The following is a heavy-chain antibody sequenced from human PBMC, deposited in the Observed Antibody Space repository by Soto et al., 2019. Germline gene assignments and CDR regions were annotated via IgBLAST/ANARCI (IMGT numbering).Heavy chain of an antibody. V-gene: IGHV3-30*18. CDR1: GFTFSSYG. CDR2: ISYDGSNK. J-gene: IGHJ4*02. CDR3: AKGLWGGGIAARADY. D-gene: IGHD6-6*01. Sequence: GGSLRLSCAASGFTFSSYGMHWVRQAPGKGLEWVAVISYDGSNKYYADSVKGRFTISRDNSKNTLYLQMNSLRAEDTAVYYCAKGLWGGGIAARADYWGQGTLVTVSS.